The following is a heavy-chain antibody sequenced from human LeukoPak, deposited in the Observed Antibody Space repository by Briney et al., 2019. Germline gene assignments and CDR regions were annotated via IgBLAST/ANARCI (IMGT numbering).Heavy chain of an antibody. D-gene: IGHD3-10*01. CDR3: ARAAMVRGVISHNWFDP. J-gene: IGHJ5*02. CDR1: GGSISSYY. CDR2: IYYSGST. Sequence: PSETLSLTCTVSGGSISSYYWSWIRQPPGKGLEWMGYIYYSGSTNYNPSLKSRVTISVDTSKNQFSLKLSSVTAADTAVYYCARAAMVRGVISHNWFDPWGQGTLVTVSS. V-gene: IGHV4-59*01.